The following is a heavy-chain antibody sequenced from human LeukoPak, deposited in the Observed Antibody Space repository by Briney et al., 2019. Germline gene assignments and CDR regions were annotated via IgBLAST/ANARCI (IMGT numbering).Heavy chain of an antibody. V-gene: IGHV3-23*01. CDR1: GFTFTDYA. J-gene: IGHJ4*02. Sequence: PGGSLRLSCAASGFTFTDYAMSWVRQAPGAGLEWVSAISGNANAIFYASSVKGRFTISRDNSKNTLSLQMTSLRAEDTAVYYCVRHLATSGSYPLDYWGQGALVTVSS. D-gene: IGHD2-15*01. CDR2: ISGNANAI. CDR3: VRHLATSGSYPLDY.